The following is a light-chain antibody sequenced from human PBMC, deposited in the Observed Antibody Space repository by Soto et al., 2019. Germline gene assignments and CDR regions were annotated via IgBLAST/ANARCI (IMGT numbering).Light chain of an antibody. CDR1: QSVSRY. CDR3: QQRFSWPPT. J-gene: IGKJ4*01. V-gene: IGKV3-11*01. CDR2: DTS. Sequence: EIGLTQSPATLSLSPGERATLSCRASQSVSRYLAWYQQKPGQAPRLVIHDTSTRATGVPDTSSGSGSGTEFTLTISSLEPEDFAMYYCQQRFSWPPTFGGGTHVEIK.